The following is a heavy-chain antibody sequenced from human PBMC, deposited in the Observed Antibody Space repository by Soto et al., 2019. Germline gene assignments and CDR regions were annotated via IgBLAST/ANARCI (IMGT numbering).Heavy chain of an antibody. D-gene: IGHD3-10*01. J-gene: IGHJ5*02. CDR1: GGTFSSYA. Sequence: QVQLVQSGVEVKKPGSSVKVSCKASGGTFSSYAISWVRQAPGQGLEWMGGIIPIFGTANYAQKFQGRVTITADKSTSTAYMELSSLRSEDTAVYYCARNRRRFTMVRGVQTGFDPWGQGTLVTVSS. V-gene: IGHV1-69*06. CDR2: IIPIFGTA. CDR3: ARNRRRFTMVRGVQTGFDP.